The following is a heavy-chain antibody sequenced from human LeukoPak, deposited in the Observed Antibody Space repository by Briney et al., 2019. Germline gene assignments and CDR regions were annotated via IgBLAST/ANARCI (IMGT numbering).Heavy chain of an antibody. D-gene: IGHD2-15*01. CDR2: INPNSGST. J-gene: IGHJ4*02. Sequence: ASVKVSCKASGYTFTGYYMHWVRQAPGQGLEWMGWINPNSGSTNYAQKFQGRVTMTRDTSISTAYMELSRLRSDDTAVYYCARDGCYSGSSGDSCYSGGIGYWGQGTLVTVSS. V-gene: IGHV1-2*02. CDR1: GYTFTGYY. CDR3: ARDGCYSGSSGDSCYSGGIGY.